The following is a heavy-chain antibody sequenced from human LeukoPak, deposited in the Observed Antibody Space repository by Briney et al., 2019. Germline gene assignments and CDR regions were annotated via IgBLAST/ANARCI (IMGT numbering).Heavy chain of an antibody. V-gene: IGHV4-31*03. CDR3: ARAARTTTRCYEVDLDNYYFDF. J-gene: IGHJ4*02. CDR2: ISYGGST. CDR1: GGSISSGDYY. Sequence: SQTLSLTCSVSGGSISSGDYYWTWIRQHPGQGLEWLGFISYGGSTYYNPSLESRATMSIDTSKKQFSLTLSSVTAADTAVYYCARAARTTTRCYEVDLDNYYFDFWGQGTQVTVSS. D-gene: IGHD2-2*01.